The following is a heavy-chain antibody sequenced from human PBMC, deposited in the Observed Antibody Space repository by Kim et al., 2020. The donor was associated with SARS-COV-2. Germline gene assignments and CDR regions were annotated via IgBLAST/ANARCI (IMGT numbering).Heavy chain of an antibody. CDR1: GGSVSSGSYY. V-gene: IGHV4-61*01. J-gene: IGHJ6*02. CDR2: NYYSGST. Sequence: SETLSLTCTVSGGSVSSGSYYWSWIRQPPGKGLEWIGYNYYSGSTNYNPSLKSRVTISVDTSKNQFSLKLSSVTAADTAVYYCARDSQNGVVPVDGMDVWGQGTTVTVSS. CDR3: ARDSQNGVVPVDGMDV. D-gene: IGHD2-2*01.